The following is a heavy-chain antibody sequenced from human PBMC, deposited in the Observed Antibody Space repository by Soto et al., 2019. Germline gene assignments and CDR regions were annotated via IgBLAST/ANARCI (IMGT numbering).Heavy chain of an antibody. CDR1: GLTFGAYA. D-gene: IGHD3-3*02. CDR2: ISGNGDDP. V-gene: IGHV3-23*01. J-gene: IGHJ2*01. Sequence: EKQLLDSGGNLVQPGGSLRLSCVASGLTFGAYAMTWIRQAPGKGLEWVSTISGNGDDPFYADSVRGRFTISRDNSNNIHYLQMNSLRVDDKAVYYCAKGGHFSHFDLWGRGTLVTVSS. CDR3: AKGGHFSHFDL.